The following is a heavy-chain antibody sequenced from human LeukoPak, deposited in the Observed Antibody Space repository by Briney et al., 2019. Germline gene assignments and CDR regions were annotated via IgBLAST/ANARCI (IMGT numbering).Heavy chain of an antibody. V-gene: IGHV4-59*08. CDR3: ARKPTGWYEGWFDP. J-gene: IGHJ5*02. CDR2: IYYSGT. CDR1: GGSISSYY. Sequence: SETLSLTCTVSGGSISSYYWSWIRQPPGKGLEWIGYIYYSGTNYNPSLKSRVTISVDTFKNQFSLKLSSVTAADTAVYYCARKPTGWYEGWFDPWGQGTLVTVSS. D-gene: IGHD6-19*01.